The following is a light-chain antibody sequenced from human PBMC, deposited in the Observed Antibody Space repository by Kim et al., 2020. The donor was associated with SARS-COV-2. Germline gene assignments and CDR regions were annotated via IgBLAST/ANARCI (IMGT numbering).Light chain of an antibody. CDR2: QDI. CDR1: KLGDKY. V-gene: IGLV3-1*01. Sequence: SYELTQPPSVSVSPGQTASITCSGDKLGDKYACWYRQKPGQSPVLVIYQDIKRPSGIPGRFSGSNSGNTATLTISETQAMDEADYYCQAWDSSTHWVFGG. CDR3: QAWDSSTHWV. J-gene: IGLJ3*02.